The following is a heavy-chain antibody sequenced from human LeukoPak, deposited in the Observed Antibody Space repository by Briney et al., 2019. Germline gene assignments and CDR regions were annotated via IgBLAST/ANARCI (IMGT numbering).Heavy chain of an antibody. D-gene: IGHD3-10*01. CDR2: MKPDSGNT. J-gene: IGHJ4*02. CDR3: TRVPRELSGK. CDR1: GYTFISYD. Sequence: ASVKVSCKASGYTFISYDINWVRQATGQGLEWMGWMKPDSGNTGYAQKFQGRVTMTRNTSTNTAYMELSSLTSEDTAVYYCTRVPRELSGKWGQGTLVTVS. V-gene: IGHV1-8*01.